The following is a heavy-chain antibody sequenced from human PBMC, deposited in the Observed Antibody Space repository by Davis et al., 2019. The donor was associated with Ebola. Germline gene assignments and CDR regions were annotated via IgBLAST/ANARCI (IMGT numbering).Heavy chain of an antibody. V-gene: IGHV7-4-1*02. CDR2: INTNTGNP. J-gene: IGHJ4*02. CDR3: AREDTPMVTGPDY. D-gene: IGHD5-18*01. Sequence: ASVKVSCKASGGTFSSYTISWVRQAPGQGLEWMGWINTNTGNPTYAQGFTGRFVFSLDTSVSTAYLQISSLKAEDTAVYYCAREDTPMVTGPDYWGQGTPVTVSS. CDR1: GGTFSSYT.